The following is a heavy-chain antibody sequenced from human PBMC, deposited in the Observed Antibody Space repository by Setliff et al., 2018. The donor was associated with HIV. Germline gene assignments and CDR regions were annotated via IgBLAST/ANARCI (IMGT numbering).Heavy chain of an antibody. CDR1: GGSFSGYY. D-gene: IGHD6-13*01. CDR3: ARTRALDSGSWNPFDS. J-gene: IGHJ4*02. V-gene: IGHV4-34*01. Sequence: SSETLSLTCAVYGGSFSGYYWSWIRQPPGKGLEWIGEVTHTGVTTYNPSLKSRVTISADSSKNQFSLKLHSVTAADTAVYFCARTRALDSGSWNPFDSWGQGSLVTVSS. CDR2: VTHTGVT.